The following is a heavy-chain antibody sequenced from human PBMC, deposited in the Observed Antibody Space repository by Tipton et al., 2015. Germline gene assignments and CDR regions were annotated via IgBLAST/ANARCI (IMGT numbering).Heavy chain of an antibody. J-gene: IGHJ4*02. CDR3: ARAVAGTFDY. CDR1: GGSVSSGSYF. V-gene: IGHV4-61*01. Sequence: TLSLTCTVSGGSVSSGSYFWTWIRQPPGKGLEWIGYIYYSGHTKYNTSLKSRVTISADTSKNQFSLKMTSVTAADTAVYYCARAVAGTFDYWGQGTLVTVSS. D-gene: IGHD6-19*01. CDR2: IYYSGHT.